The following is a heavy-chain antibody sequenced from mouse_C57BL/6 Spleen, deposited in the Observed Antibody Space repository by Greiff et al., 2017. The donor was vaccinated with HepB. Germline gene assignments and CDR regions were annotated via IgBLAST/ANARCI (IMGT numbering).Heavy chain of an antibody. Sequence: EVKVEESGGGLVKPGGSLKLSCAASGFTFSSYAMSWVRQTPEKRLEWVATISDGGSYTYYPDNVKGRFTISRDNAKNNLYLQMSHLKSEDTAMYYCARDNYYFDYWGQGTTLTVSS. D-gene: IGHD4-1*02. CDR2: ISDGGSYT. V-gene: IGHV5-4*01. J-gene: IGHJ2*01. CDR3: ARDNYYFDY. CDR1: GFTFSSYA.